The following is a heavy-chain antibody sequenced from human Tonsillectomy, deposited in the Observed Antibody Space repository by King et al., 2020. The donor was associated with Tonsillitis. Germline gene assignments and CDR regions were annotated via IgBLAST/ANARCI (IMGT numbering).Heavy chain of an antibody. CDR2: ISSGGGTT. CDR1: GFTFSDYS. Sequence: VQLVESGGSLVKPGGSLRLSCAASGFTFSDYSMSWIRQAPGKGLEWVSYISSGGGTTLYADSVKGRFTISRDNAKNSLYLQMNSLRAEDTAVYYLARDDRRSDFWNNSYNYYYYAMDVWGQGTTVTVSS. D-gene: IGHD3-3*01. V-gene: IGHV3-11*01. J-gene: IGHJ6*02. CDR3: ARDDRRSDFWNNSYNYYYYAMDV.